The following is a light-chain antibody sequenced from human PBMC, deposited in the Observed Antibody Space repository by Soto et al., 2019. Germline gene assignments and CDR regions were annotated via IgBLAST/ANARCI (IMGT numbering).Light chain of an antibody. J-gene: IGKJ4*01. CDR2: GAT. CDR1: QSVNSN. V-gene: IGKV3-15*01. CDR3: QQYNDWPPLT. Sequence: EIVMTQSPVTLSVSPGERATLSCRASQSVNSNLAWYQQKPGQAPRLLVYGATTRATGIPARFSGSGSGTEFTLTISSLQSEDFAVYYGQQYNDWPPLTFGGGTKVDIK.